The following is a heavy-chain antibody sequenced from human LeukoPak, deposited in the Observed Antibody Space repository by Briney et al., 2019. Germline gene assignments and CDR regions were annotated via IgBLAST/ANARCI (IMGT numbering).Heavy chain of an antibody. V-gene: IGHV4-34*01. CDR2: INHSGST. Sequence: PSETLSLTCVVYGGSFSGYYWSWIRQPPGKGLEWIGEINHSGSTNYNPSLKSRVTISVDTSKNQFSLKLSSVTAADTAVYYCARDGDYYDSSGSFDYWGQGTLVTVSS. J-gene: IGHJ4*02. CDR3: ARDGDYYDSSGSFDY. CDR1: GGSFSGYY. D-gene: IGHD3-22*01.